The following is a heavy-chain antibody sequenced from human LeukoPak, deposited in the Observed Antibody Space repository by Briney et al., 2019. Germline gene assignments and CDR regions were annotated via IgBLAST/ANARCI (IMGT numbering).Heavy chain of an antibody. CDR1: GFTFSTYG. D-gene: IGHD6-13*01. V-gene: IGHV3-30*02. J-gene: IGHJ4*02. CDR3: AKTGSSSWGYFDY. Sequence: GGSLRLSCAASGFTFSTYGMHWVRQAPGKGLEWVAFIRNDGTIKYYADSVKGRFTISRDNSKNTLYLQMNSLRAEDTAVCYCAKTGSSSWGYFDYWGQGTLVTVSS. CDR2: IRNDGTIK.